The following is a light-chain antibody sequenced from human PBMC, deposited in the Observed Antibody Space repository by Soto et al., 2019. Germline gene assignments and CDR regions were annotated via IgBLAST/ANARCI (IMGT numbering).Light chain of an antibody. J-gene: IGKJ2*02. CDR1: QSVNQK. CDR2: VAS. CDR3: QQRGKWPST. Sequence: EIVLTQSPATLSVSPGERATLSCRASQSVNQKLGWYQQKPGQAPRLLIYVASYRATGIPARFNGSGSGTEYTLTISNLQAEDFAVYYCQQRGKWPSTFGPGTKVEMK. V-gene: IGKV3-15*01.